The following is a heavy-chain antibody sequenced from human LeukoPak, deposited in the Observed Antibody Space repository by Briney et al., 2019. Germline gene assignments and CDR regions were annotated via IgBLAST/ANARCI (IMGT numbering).Heavy chain of an antibody. J-gene: IGHJ4*02. D-gene: IGHD2-2*02. CDR3: ATKDIVVVPAAIPFDY. CDR2: ISGSGGST. Sequence: PGGSLRLSCAASGFTFSSYAMSWVRQAPGKGLEWVSAISGSGGSTYYADSVKGRFPISRDNSKNTLYLQMNSLRAEDTAVYYCATKDIVVVPAAIPFDYWGQGTLVTVSS. V-gene: IGHV3-23*01. CDR1: GFTFSSYA.